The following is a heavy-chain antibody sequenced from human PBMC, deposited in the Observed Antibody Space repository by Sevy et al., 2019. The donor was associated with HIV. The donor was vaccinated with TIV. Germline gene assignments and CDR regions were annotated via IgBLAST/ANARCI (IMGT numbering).Heavy chain of an antibody. CDR2: IWYNGSSK. V-gene: IGHV3-33*08. CDR1: GFIFSTYG. D-gene: IGHD6-13*01. J-gene: IGHJ4*02. Sequence: GGSLRLSCGASGFIFSTYGMHWVRQAPGKGLEWVALIWYNGSSKYYADSVQGRFTISRDNSKNTLDLQMNSLRTEDTVVYYCVSVASIVAAGNFAYWGQGTLVTVSS. CDR3: VSVASIVAAGNFAY.